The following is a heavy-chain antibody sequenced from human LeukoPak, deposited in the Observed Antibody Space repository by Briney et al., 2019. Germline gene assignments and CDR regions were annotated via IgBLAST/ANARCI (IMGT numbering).Heavy chain of an antibody. CDR2: ISGSGGST. CDR1: GFTFSSYA. Sequence: PGGSLRLSCAASGFTFSSYAMSWVLQAPGKGLEWISAISGSGGSTYYADSVKGRFTTSRDNSKNTLYLQMNSLRAEDTAVYYCAPYCSGGSCYGVDYWGQGTLVTVSS. V-gene: IGHV3-23*01. D-gene: IGHD2-15*01. CDR3: APYCSGGSCYGVDY. J-gene: IGHJ4*02.